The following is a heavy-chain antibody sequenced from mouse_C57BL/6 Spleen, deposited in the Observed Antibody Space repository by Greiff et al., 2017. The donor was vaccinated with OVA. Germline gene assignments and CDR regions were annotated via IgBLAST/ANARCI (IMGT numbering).Heavy chain of an antibody. J-gene: IGHJ2*01. CDR2: IYPGDGDT. CDR1: GYAFSSSW. Sequence: QVQLQQSGPELVKPGASVKISCKASGYAFSSSWMNWVKQRPGKGLEWIGRIYPGDGDTNYNGKFKGKATLTADKSSSTAYMQLSSLTSEDSAVYFCAREGYYDYDGYYFDYWGQGTTLTVSS. D-gene: IGHD2-4*01. CDR3: AREGYYDYDGYYFDY. V-gene: IGHV1-82*01.